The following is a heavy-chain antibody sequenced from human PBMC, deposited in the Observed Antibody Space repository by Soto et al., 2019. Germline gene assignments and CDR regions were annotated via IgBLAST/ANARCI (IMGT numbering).Heavy chain of an antibody. J-gene: IGHJ3*01. D-gene: IGHD3-10*01. V-gene: IGHV3-7*04. CDR1: GFTLAGYW. Sequence: EVHLVESGGGLVQPGGSLRLSCEASGFTLAGYWMSWVRQAPGKGPEWLANINKDGSDKRYLDSVKGRFAISRDNAKNSLYLRMDSLRAEDTDIYYCVRGGGAFDLWGQGPMVTVSS. CDR2: INKDGSDK. CDR3: VRGGGAFDL.